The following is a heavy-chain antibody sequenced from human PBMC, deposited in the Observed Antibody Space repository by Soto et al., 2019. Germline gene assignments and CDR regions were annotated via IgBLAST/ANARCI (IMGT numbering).Heavy chain of an antibody. D-gene: IGHD1-1*01. CDR3: AHRQIRTDESPFDY. V-gene: IGHV2-5*01. CDR2: IYWNDDK. Sequence: QITLKESGPPLVKPTQTLTLTCTFSGFSLSTSGVGVGWIRQPPGKALEWLALIYWNDDKRYSPSLKSRLTITKDTSKNQVVLTMTNMDPVDTATYYCAHRQIRTDESPFDYWGQGTLVTVSS. J-gene: IGHJ4*02. CDR1: GFSLSTSGVG.